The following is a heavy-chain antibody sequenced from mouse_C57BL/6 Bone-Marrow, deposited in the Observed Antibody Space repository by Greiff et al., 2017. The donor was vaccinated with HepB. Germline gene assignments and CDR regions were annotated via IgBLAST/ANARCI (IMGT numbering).Heavy chain of an antibody. V-gene: IGHV1-80*01. D-gene: IGHD2-1*01. CDR1: GYAFSSYW. CDR3: ARAADGNYLFAY. J-gene: IGHJ3*01. CDR2: IYPGDGDT. Sequence: QVQLQQSGAELVKPGASVKISCKASGYAFSSYWMNWVKQRPGKGLEWIGQIYPGDGDTNYNGKFKGKATLTAYKSSSTAYMQLSSLTSEDSAVYFCARAADGNYLFAYWGQGTLVTVSA.